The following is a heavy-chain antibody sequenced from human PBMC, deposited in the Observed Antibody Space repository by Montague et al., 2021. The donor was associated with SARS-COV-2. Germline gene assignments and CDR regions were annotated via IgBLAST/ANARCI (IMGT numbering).Heavy chain of an antibody. D-gene: IGHD3-16*01. J-gene: IGHJ4*02. CDR3: ARDYDDYIWGSWGPFDY. V-gene: IGHV3-30*04. CDR2: ISYDGSNK. CDR1: GFTFSSYA. Sequence: SLRLSCAASGFTFSSYAMHWVRQAPGKGLEWVAVISYDGSNKYYADSVKGRFTISRDNSKNTLYLQMNGLRAEDTAVYYCARDYDDYIWGSWGPFDYWGQGTLVTVSS.